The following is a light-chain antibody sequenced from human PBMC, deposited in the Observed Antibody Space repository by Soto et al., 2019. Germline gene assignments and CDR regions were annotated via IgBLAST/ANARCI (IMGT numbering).Light chain of an antibody. J-gene: IGLJ1*01. Sequence: QSALTQPRSVSGSPGQSVTISCTGTSSDVGGYSYVSWYQQHPGKAPKLMIYDVTTRPSGIPDRFSGSKSGNTASLTISGLQAEDEADYYCFSSAGSYTFVFGTRTKVTVL. CDR2: DVT. CDR1: SSDVGGYSY. V-gene: IGLV2-11*01. CDR3: FSSAGSYTFV.